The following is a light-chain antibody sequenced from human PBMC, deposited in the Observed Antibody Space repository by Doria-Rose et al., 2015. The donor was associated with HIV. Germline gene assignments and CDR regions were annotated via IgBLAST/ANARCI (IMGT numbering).Light chain of an antibody. V-gene: IGKV3-20*01. CDR3: HQYGTSWT. CDR1: QSFSSTY. CDR2: DGS. Sequence: EIVLTQSPGTLSLSPGERATLSCRASQSFSSTYLAWYQQKPGQAPSLLIYDGSTRATGIPDRFSASGSGTDFTLTINRLEPEDFALYYCHQYGTSWTFGQGTKVDIK. J-gene: IGKJ1*01.